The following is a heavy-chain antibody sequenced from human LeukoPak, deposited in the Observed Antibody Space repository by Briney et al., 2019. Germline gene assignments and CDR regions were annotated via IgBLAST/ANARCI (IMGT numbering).Heavy chain of an antibody. Sequence: ASVRVSCTASGYTFTSYYTHWVGQAPGQGVEGMGIINPSGGSTLYAQKFQGRVTVPSDMSTSTVYVELSSLRSEDTAVYYCASEVPENFNFDYWGQGTLVTVSS. V-gene: IGHV1-46*01. CDR3: ASEVPENFNFDY. CDR1: GYTFTSYY. CDR2: INPSGGST. J-gene: IGHJ4*02. D-gene: IGHD2/OR15-2a*01.